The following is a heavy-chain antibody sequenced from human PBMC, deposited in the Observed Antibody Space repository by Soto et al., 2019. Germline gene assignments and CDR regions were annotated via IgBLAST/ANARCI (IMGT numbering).Heavy chain of an antibody. D-gene: IGHD5-18*01. V-gene: IGHV5-10-1*01. CDR2: IDPSDSYT. CDR1: GYSFTSYW. J-gene: IGHJ6*02. CDR3: ARTGATAMVYYYYGLDV. Sequence: PGESLKISCKGSGYSFTSYWISWVRQMPGKGLEWMGRIDPSDSYTNYSPSFQGHVTISADKSISTAYLQWSSLKASETAMYYCARTGATAMVYYYYGLDVWAQGTPVTVSS.